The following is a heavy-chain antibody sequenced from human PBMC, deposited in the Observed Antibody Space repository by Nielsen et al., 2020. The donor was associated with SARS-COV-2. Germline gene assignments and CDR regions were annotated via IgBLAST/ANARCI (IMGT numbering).Heavy chain of an antibody. CDR1: GFTFSSYA. Sequence: GESLKISCAASGFTFSSYAMSWVRQAPGKGLEWVSGIGGGGGRTNYADSVKGRFSISRDNSKNTLHLQMNSLRAEDTAIYYCVRSALYSSSSRWFDPRGQGTLVTVSS. V-gene: IGHV3-23*01. J-gene: IGHJ5*02. D-gene: IGHD6-6*01. CDR2: IGGGGGRT. CDR3: VRSALYSSSSRWFDP.